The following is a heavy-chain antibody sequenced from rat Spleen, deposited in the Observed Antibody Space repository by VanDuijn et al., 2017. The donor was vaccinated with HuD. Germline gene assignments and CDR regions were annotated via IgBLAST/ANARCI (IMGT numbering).Heavy chain of an antibody. J-gene: IGHJ1*01. CDR3: VTDKTVAYYWYFDF. Sequence: EVQLVESDGGLVQPGRSLKLSCAASVFTFSDYYMAWVRQAPTKGLEWVATISSDGRRNYYRDSVKGRFTISRDNAKNTLYLQMGSLRSEDTATYYCVTDKTVAYYWYFDFWGPGTMVTVSS. V-gene: IGHV5S10*01. D-gene: IGHD1-1*01. CDR1: VFTFSDYY. CDR2: ISSDGRRN.